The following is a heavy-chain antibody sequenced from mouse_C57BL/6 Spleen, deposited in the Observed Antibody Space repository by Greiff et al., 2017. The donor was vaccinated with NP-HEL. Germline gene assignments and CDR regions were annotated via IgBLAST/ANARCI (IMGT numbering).Heavy chain of an antibody. CDR1: GYTFTSYG. V-gene: IGHV1-81*01. J-gene: IGHJ4*01. CDR2: IYPRSGNT. CDR3: ARSGQLRLRGAMDY. Sequence: QVQLKQSGAELARPGASVKLSCKASGYTFTSYGISWVKQRTGQGLEWIGEIYPRSGNTYYNEKFKGKATLTADKSSSTAYMELRSLTSEDSAVYFCARSGQLRLRGAMDYWGQGTSVTVSS. D-gene: IGHD3-2*02.